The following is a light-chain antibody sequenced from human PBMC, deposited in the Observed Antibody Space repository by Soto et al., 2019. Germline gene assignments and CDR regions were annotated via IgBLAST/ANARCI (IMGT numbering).Light chain of an antibody. Sequence: IQMTQSPSSLSASVGDRVTITCRASQSISRYLNWYQQKPGKAPKLLIYTTSSLQSGVPSRFSGSGSGTDFTLTISSLHPEDFATYYCQQTYITWTFGQVTIVAI. V-gene: IGKV1-39*01. CDR1: QSISRY. CDR2: TTS. J-gene: IGKJ1*01. CDR3: QQTYITWT.